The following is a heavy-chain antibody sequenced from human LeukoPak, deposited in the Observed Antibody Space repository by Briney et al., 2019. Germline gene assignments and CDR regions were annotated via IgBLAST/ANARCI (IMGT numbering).Heavy chain of an antibody. CDR2: ISYGGNT. J-gene: IGHJ4*02. D-gene: IGHD1-26*01. Sequence: SETLSLTCAVSGDSISSGGYWWSWIRQHPGKGPEWIGYISYGGNTYYNPSLKSRVTISVDTSKNQFSLKLSSVTAADTAVYYCARGYSGSYLFDYWGQGTLVTVSS. CDR3: ARGYSGSYLFDY. V-gene: IGHV4-31*11. CDR1: GDSISSGGYW.